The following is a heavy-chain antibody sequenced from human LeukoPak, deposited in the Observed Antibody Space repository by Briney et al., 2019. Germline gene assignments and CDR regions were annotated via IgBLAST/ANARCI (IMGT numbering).Heavy chain of an antibody. CDR3: ARDAPSIAVAGTLNWFDP. CDR1: GYTFTSYD. V-gene: IGHV1-8*03. Sequence: ASVKVSCKASGYTFTSYDINWVRQATGQGLEWMGWMNPNSGNTGYAQKFQGRVTITRNTSISTAYMELSSLRSDDTAVYYCARDAPSIAVAGTLNWFDPWGQGTLVTVSS. J-gene: IGHJ5*02. D-gene: IGHD6-19*01. CDR2: MNPNSGNT.